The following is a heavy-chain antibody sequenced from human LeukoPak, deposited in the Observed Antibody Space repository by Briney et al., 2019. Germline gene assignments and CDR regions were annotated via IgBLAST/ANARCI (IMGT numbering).Heavy chain of an antibody. CDR3: ARARVTTDYYYYMDV. V-gene: IGHV3-21*04. CDR1: GFTFSSYS. Sequence: PGGSLRLSCAASGFTFSSYSMNWVRQAPGKGLEWVSSISSSSSYIYYADSVKGRFTISRDNVKNSLYMQMNSLRAEDTALYYCARARVTTDYYYYMDVWGKGTTVTVSS. J-gene: IGHJ6*03. D-gene: IGHD4-11*01. CDR2: ISSSSSYI.